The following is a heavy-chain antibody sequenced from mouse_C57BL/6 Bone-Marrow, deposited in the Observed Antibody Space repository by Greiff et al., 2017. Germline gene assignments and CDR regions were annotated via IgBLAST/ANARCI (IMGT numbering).Heavy chain of an antibody. Sequence: QVQLQQPGAELVKPGASVKMSCKASGYTFTSYWITWVKQRPGQGLEWIGDIYPGSGSNNYNDKFKSKATLTVDSSSRTAYMQLSSLTSADSAVYYCSIQLRGWFAYWGQVTLVTVSA. CDR3: SIQLRGWFAY. J-gene: IGHJ3*01. CDR2: IYPGSGSN. CDR1: GYTFTSYW. D-gene: IGHD3-2*02. V-gene: IGHV1-55*01.